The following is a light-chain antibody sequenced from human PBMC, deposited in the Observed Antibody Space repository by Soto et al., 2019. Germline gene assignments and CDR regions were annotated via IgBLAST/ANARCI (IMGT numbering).Light chain of an antibody. Sequence: EIVMTQSPATLSVSPGDRVTLSCRASQNIDNNLAWYQQRPGQPPRLLIYGAFIRANGIPARFSGSGSGTEFTLPISSLQSEDFAVYCCQQYNNWPPLTFGGGTKVEIK. J-gene: IGKJ4*01. CDR3: QQYNNWPPLT. V-gene: IGKV3D-15*01. CDR1: QNIDNN. CDR2: GAF.